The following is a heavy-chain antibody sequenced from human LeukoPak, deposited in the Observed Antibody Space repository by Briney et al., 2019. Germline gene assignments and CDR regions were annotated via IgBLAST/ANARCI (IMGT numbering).Heavy chain of an antibody. Sequence: PGGSLRLSCAASGFTFSSYAMSWVRQAPGKGLEWVSAISGSGDNTYYADSVKGRFTISRDNSKTTPFLQMNSLRAEDTAVYYCAKPRRTISSAVDYWGQGTLVTVSS. CDR1: GFTFSSYA. CDR2: ISGSGDNT. D-gene: IGHD6-6*01. V-gene: IGHV3-23*01. J-gene: IGHJ4*02. CDR3: AKPRRTISSAVDY.